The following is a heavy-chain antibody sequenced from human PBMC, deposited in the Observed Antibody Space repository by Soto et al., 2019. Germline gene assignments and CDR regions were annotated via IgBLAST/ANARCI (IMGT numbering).Heavy chain of an antibody. CDR3: ARGGDIVLMVYAIGSFDY. V-gene: IGHV1-3*01. J-gene: IGHJ4*02. Sequence: ASVKVSCKASGYTFTSYAMHWVRQAPGQRLEWMGWINAGNGNTKYSQKFQGRVTITRDTSASTAYMELSSLRSEDTAVYYCARGGDIVLMVYAIGSFDYWGQGSLVTVSS. D-gene: IGHD2-8*01. CDR1: GYTFTSYA. CDR2: INAGNGNT.